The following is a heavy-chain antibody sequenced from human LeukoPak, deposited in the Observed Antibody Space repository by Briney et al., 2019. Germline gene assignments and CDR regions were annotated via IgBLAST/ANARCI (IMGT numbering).Heavy chain of an antibody. CDR2: ISAYNGNT. D-gene: IGHD6-13*01. Sequence: ASVKVSCKASGYTFTTYGVSWVRQAPGQGLEWMGWISAYNGNTNYAQKYQGRATMTTDTSTSTAYMELRSLRSDDTTVYHCARDGHSSSWYLAFWGQGTLVTVSS. CDR1: GYTFTTYG. CDR3: ARDGHSSSWYLAF. V-gene: IGHV1-18*01. J-gene: IGHJ4*02.